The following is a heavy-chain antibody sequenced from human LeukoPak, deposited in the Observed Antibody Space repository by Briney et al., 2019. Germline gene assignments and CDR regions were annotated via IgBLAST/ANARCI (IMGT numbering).Heavy chain of an antibody. Sequence: SGPTLVNPTQTLTLTCTFSGFSLSATGVGVAWIRQPPGKALEWLGIIYYNDNKRYNPSLNSRLTITKGSSENHVVFTMTNMDPVDSGTYYCARAYSSSSPGYYYYYMDVWGKGTTVTVSS. CDR2: IYYNDNK. CDR3: ARAYSSSSPGYYYYYMDV. D-gene: IGHD6-6*01. J-gene: IGHJ6*03. CDR1: GFSLSATGVG. V-gene: IGHV2-5*01.